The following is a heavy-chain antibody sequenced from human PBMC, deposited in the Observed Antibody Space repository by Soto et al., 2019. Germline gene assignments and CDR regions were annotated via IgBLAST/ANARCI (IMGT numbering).Heavy chain of an antibody. V-gene: IGHV3-9*01. D-gene: IGHD6-13*01. CDR1: GFTFDDYA. CDR2: ISWNSGSI. J-gene: IGHJ4*02. CDR3: AKGFTYSSSWYYFDY. Sequence: GGSLRLSCAASGFTFDDYAMHWVRQAPGKGLEWVSGISWNSGSIGYADSVKGRFTISRDNAKNSLYLQMNSLRAEDTALYYCAKGFTYSSSWYYFDYWGQGTLVTVSS.